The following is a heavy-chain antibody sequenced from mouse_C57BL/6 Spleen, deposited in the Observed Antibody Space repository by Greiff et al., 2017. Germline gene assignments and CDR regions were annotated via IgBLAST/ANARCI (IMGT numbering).Heavy chain of an antibody. CDR2: IWLDDDK. D-gene: IGHD2-1*01. J-gene: IGHJ4*01. Sequence: QVTLKESGPGILQPSQTLSLTCSFSGFSLSTFGMGVGWIRPPSGKGLEWLAHIWLDDDKYYNPALKSRLTISKDTSKNQVFLKIANVDTADTATYYYARIAYGNYTYAMDYWGQGTSVTVSS. CDR1: GFSLSTFGMG. V-gene: IGHV8-8*01. CDR3: ARIAYGNYTYAMDY.